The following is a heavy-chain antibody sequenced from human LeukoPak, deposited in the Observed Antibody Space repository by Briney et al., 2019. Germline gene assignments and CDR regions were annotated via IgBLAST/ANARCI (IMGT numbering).Heavy chain of an antibody. J-gene: IGHJ4*02. CDR2: ISSGSTI. V-gene: IGHV3-48*04. CDR3: SRGAPGYSGFDF. Sequence: GGSLRLSCEASGFTFSSYSINWVRQAPGKGLEWISYISSGSTIYYADSVKGRFTISRDNAKNSLYLQMNSLRAEDTAMYYCSRGAPGYSGFDFWGQGTLVTVSS. D-gene: IGHD5-12*01. CDR1: GFTFSSYS.